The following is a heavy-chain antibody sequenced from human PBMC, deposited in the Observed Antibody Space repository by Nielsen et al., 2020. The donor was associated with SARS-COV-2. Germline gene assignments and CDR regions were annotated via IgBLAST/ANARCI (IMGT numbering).Heavy chain of an antibody. D-gene: IGHD1-26*01. CDR1: GFTFSSYS. CDR2: ISSSSSTI. V-gene: IGHV3-48*02. J-gene: IGHJ5*02. CDR3: ARDVLGSSGSYGGWFDP. Sequence: GGSLRLSCAASGFTFSSYSMNWVRQAPGKGLEWVSYISSSSSTIYYADSVKGRFTISRDNAKNPLYLQMNSLRDEDTAVYYCARDVLGSSGSYGGWFDPWGQGTLVTVSS.